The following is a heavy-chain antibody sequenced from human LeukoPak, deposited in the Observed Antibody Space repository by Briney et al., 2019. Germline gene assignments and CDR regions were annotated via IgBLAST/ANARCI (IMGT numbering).Heavy chain of an antibody. V-gene: IGHV3-30*02. D-gene: IGHD2-2*01. CDR2: IRYDGSNK. J-gene: IGHJ4*02. Sequence: GGSLRLSCAASGLTFSSYGMHWVRQAPGKGLEWVAFIRYDGSNKYYADSVKGRFTISRDNSKNTLYLQMNSLRAEDTAVYYCAKSFVPAAGAVGYWGQGTLVTVSS. CDR1: GLTFSSYG. CDR3: AKSFVPAAGAVGY.